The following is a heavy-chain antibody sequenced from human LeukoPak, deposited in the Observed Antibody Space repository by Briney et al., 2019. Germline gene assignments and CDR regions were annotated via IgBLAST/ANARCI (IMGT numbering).Heavy chain of an antibody. V-gene: IGHV1-18*01. CDR2: ISPSNGNT. J-gene: IGHJ4*02. CDR3: AKHSGWELQEYFFDD. Sequence: VASVKVSCKASHYTFTSYSINWVRQAPGQGLEWMGWISPSNGNTEYAEKIQGRVTMTVDTSTRTVYMELRSLQSDDTAVYYCAKHSGWELQEYFFDDWGQGTLVTVSS. D-gene: IGHD1-26*01. CDR1: HYTFTSYS.